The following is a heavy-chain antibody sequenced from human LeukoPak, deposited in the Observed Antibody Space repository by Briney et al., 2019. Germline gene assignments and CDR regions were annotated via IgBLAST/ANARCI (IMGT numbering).Heavy chain of an antibody. V-gene: IGHV4-59*01. CDR3: ARGRGGGMVPFGY. CDR2: IYYSGST. Sequence: SETLSLTCTVSGVSISSYYWSWIRQPPGKGLEWIGYIYYSGSTNYNPSLKSRVTISVDTSKDQFSLKLSSVTAADTAVYYCARGRGGGMVPFGYWGQGTLVTVSS. D-gene: IGHD2-15*01. J-gene: IGHJ4*02. CDR1: GVSISSYY.